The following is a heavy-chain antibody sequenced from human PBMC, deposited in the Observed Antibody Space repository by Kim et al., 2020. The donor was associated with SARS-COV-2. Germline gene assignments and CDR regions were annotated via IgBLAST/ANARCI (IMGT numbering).Heavy chain of an antibody. CDR3: ARGGEGHGGYIYA. D-gene: IGHD5-18*01. CDR1: GLSFSTYN. V-gene: IGHV3-48*04. J-gene: IGHJ5*02. CDR2: FGGATGSI. Sequence: GGSLRLSCTASGLSFSTYNMNWVRQAPGKGLEWISYFGGATGSIYYADSVKGRFVISRDNAKNSLFLEMNSLKVEDTAVYYCARGGEGHGGYIYAWGQGT.